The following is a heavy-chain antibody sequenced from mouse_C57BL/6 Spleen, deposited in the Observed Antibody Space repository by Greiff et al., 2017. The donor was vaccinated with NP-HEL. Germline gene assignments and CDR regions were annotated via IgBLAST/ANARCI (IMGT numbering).Heavy chain of an antibody. CDR1: GYSFTSYY. CDR3: ARGDDYGGNYFDY. Sequence: VKLMESGPELVKPGASVKISCKASGYSFTSYYIHWVKQRPGQGLEWIGWIYPGSGNTKYNEKFKGKATLTADTSSSTAYMQLSSLTSEDSAVYYCARGDDYGGNYFDYWGQGTTLTVSS. J-gene: IGHJ2*01. V-gene: IGHV1-66*01. CDR2: IYPGSGNT. D-gene: IGHD2-4*01.